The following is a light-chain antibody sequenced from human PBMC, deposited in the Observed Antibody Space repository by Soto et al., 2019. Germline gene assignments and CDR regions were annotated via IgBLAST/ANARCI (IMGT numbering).Light chain of an antibody. CDR3: QQYGSFMYN. V-gene: IGKV3-20*01. Sequence: EIVLTQSPGTLSLSPGERATLSCRASQSVSSSYLTGYQQKPGQAPRLRIYGASSRATGIPDRFSGSGSGTDFALIINRLEPEDFSGYYCQQYGSFMYNFDQGTKLEIK. J-gene: IGKJ2*01. CDR2: GAS. CDR1: QSVSSSY.